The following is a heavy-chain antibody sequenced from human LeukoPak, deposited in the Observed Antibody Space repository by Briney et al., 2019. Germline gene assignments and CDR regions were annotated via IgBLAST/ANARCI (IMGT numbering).Heavy chain of an antibody. CDR1: GGTFSSYA. J-gene: IGHJ6*04. Sequence: SVKVSCKASGGTFSSYAISWVRQAPGQGLEWMGGIIPIFGTANYAQKFQGRVTITADESTSTAYMELSSLRSEDTAVYYCAKVPYPPMTTGRYYYYGMDVWGKGTTVTVSS. CDR2: IIPIFGTA. D-gene: IGHD4-11*01. V-gene: IGHV1-69*13. CDR3: AKVPYPPMTTGRYYYYGMDV.